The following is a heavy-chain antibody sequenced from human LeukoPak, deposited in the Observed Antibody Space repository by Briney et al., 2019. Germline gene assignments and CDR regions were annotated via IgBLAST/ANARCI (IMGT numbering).Heavy chain of an antibody. V-gene: IGHV4-38-2*02. CDR1: GYSISSGYY. J-gene: IGHJ4*02. CDR2: IYHSGST. D-gene: IGHD6-19*01. Sequence: SETLSLTCTVSGYSISSGYYWGWIRQPPGKGLEWIGSIYHSGSTYYNPSLKSRVTISVDTSKNQFSLKLSSVTAADTAVYYCARVLHLLGGWYPPFDYWGQGTLVTVSS. CDR3: ARVLHLLGGWYPPFDY.